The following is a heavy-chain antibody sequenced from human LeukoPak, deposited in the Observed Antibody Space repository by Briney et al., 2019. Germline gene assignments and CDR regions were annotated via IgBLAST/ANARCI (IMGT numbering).Heavy chain of an antibody. V-gene: IGHV4-38-2*02. CDR1: GYSPSSGYY. Sequence: SETLSLTCTHPGYSPSSGYYWGWIRRPPGKGLEWLGSIYHGGSPYYNPSLKSRVTISVDTSKNQFSLKLSSVTAADTAVYYCARKVVGATTGTSFDIWGQGTMVTVSS. D-gene: IGHD1-26*01. CDR3: ARKVVGATTGTSFDI. CDR2: IYHGGSP. J-gene: IGHJ3*02.